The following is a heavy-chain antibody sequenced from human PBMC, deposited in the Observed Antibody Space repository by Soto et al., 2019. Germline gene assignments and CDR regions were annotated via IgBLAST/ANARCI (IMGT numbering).Heavy chain of an antibody. Sequence: GASVKVSCKASGYTFTSYGISWVRQAPGQGLEWMGWISAYNGNTNYAQKLQGRVTMTTDTSTSTAYMELRSLRSDDTAVYYCARYETVMFYGSSGNHQGSSDFDYWGQGTLVTVSS. CDR1: GYTFTSYG. CDR3: ARYETVMFYGSSGNHQGSSDFDY. D-gene: IGHD3-22*01. J-gene: IGHJ4*02. V-gene: IGHV1-18*01. CDR2: ISAYNGNT.